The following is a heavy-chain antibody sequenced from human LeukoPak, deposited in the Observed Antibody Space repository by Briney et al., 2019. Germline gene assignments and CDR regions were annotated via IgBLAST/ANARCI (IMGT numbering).Heavy chain of an antibody. CDR1: GGFFSGYY. J-gene: IGHJ4*02. D-gene: IGHD6-19*01. Sequence: SETLSLTCVVYGGFFSGYYWSWIRPPPGKGLEWIGEINHSGSTNYNPSLKSRVTISVDTSKSQFSLKLSSVTAADTAVYYCARTSSGWYIRTSDYWGQGTLVTVSS. CDR3: ARTSSGWYIRTSDY. V-gene: IGHV4-34*01. CDR2: INHSGST.